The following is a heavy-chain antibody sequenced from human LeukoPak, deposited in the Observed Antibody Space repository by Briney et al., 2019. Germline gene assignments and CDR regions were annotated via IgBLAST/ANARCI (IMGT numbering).Heavy chain of an antibody. V-gene: IGHV4-34*01. CDR3: ARVWRRYYYGSDNWFDP. Sequence: SETLSLTCAVYGGSFSGYYWSWIRQPPGKGLEWIGEINHCGSTNYNPSLKSRVTISVDTSKNQFSLKLSSVTAADTAVYYCARVWRRYYYGSDNWFDPWGQGTLVTASS. J-gene: IGHJ5*02. D-gene: IGHD3-10*01. CDR1: GGSFSGYY. CDR2: INHCGST.